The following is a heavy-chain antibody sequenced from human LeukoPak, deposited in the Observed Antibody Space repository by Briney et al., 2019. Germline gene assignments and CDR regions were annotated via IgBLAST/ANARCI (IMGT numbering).Heavy chain of an antibody. CDR3: ARDPPAVASNTYG. Sequence: GGSLRLSCAASGFTVRNNYMNWVRQAPGKGLEWVSLIYSDGSTYYADSVRGRFTISRDNSENTLYLQMNSLRVEDTAMYYCARDPPAVASNTYGWGQGTLVTVSS. CDR2: IYSDGST. D-gene: IGHD6-13*01. J-gene: IGHJ4*02. V-gene: IGHV3-66*01. CDR1: GFTVRNNY.